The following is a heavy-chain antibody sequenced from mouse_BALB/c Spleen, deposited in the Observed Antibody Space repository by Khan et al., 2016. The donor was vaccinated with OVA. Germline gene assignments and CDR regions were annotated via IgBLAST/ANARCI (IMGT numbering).Heavy chain of an antibody. CDR3: ATSYFYGYYFDY. J-gene: IGHJ2*01. Sequence: EVELVESGGGLVQPGRSQKLSCAASGFTFNSYGMHWVRQAPEKGPEWAAYISGDSNTIYYADTVKGRFTISRDNPKHTMLLQMTSLMSEDTAMYYYATSYFYGYYFDYWGPGTTLTVS. CDR1: GFTFNSYG. CDR2: ISGDSNTI. D-gene: IGHD1-1*01. V-gene: IGHV5-17*02.